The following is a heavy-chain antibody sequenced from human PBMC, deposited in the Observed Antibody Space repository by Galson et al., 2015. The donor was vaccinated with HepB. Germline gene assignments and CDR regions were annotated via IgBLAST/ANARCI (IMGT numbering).Heavy chain of an antibody. CDR3: ARDRYYNSSGLPDY. V-gene: IGHV3-33*08. CDR2: IWYDGNAE. D-gene: IGHD2/OR15-2a*01. CDR1: GFIFRSHD. Sequence: SLRLSCAVSGFIFRSHDMHWVRQAPGKGLEWVAIIWYDGNAEYYADSVKGRFIISRDNLRNTLYLEMSDLSAEDSGVYYCARDRYYNSSGLPDYWGQGTLVTVSS. J-gene: IGHJ4*02.